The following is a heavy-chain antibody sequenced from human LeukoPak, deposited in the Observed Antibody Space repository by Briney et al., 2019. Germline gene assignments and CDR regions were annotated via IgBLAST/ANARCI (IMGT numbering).Heavy chain of an antibody. V-gene: IGHV3-30*04. CDR3: AKEREMATRYYFDY. CDR1: GFTFSSYA. CDR2: ISYDGSNE. Sequence: GESLRLSCEASGFTFSSYAMHWVRQAPGKGLEWVASISYDGSNEYYGDSVKGRFSVSRDNSKNTLYLHMNSLRAEDTAVYYCAKEREMATRYYFDYWGQGTLVTVSS. J-gene: IGHJ4*02. D-gene: IGHD5-24*01.